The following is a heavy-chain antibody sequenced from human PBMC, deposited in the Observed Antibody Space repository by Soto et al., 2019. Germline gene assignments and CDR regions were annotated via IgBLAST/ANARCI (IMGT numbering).Heavy chain of an antibody. D-gene: IGHD6-25*01. V-gene: IGHV3-74*01. Sequence: GGSLRLSCAASGFIFNNYWMHWVRQAPGKGLVWVARINGDGSTTTYADSVKGRFTISRDNAKNTVYLQMNSLRVEDTAVYYCARGSGPRGRPYWGQGRLVTVSS. J-gene: IGHJ4*02. CDR1: GFIFNNYW. CDR2: INGDGSTT. CDR3: ARGSGPRGRPY.